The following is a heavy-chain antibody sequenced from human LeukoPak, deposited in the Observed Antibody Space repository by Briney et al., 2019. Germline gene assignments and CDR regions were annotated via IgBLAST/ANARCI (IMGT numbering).Heavy chain of an antibody. CDR3: AKDWGETYYYDSSGYLEDY. Sequence: PGGSLRLSCAASGFTFSSYAMSWVRQAPGKGLEWVSAISGSGGSTYYADSVKVRFTISRDNSKNTLYLQMNSLRAEDTAVYYCAKDWGETYYYDSSGYLEDYWGQGTLVTVSS. V-gene: IGHV3-23*01. J-gene: IGHJ4*02. CDR1: GFTFSSYA. CDR2: ISGSGGST. D-gene: IGHD3-22*01.